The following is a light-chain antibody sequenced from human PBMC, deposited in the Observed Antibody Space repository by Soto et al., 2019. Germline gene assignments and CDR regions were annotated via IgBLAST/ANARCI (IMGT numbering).Light chain of an antibody. V-gene: IGKV3-11*02. CDR3: QQRSSWPPWT. J-gene: IGKJ1*01. CDR2: EGA. CDR1: QSVSSY. Sequence: EVGVTQCSAPLPLTPGERATLSCRASQSVSSYLAWYQQKPGQAPRLLLYEGANSATGGPARCSGGGSGGDLALTISSLDPEEVAVYFCQQRSSWPPWTFGPGTNVDIK.